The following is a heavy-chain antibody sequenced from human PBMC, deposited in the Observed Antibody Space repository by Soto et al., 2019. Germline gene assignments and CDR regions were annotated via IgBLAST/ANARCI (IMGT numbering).Heavy chain of an antibody. CDR3: ARDLSGYYYGMDV. CDR2: INHSGST. CDR1: GGSFSGYF. J-gene: IGHJ6*02. V-gene: IGHV4-34*01. Sequence: QVHLQQWGAGLLKPSETLSLTCAVYGGSFSGYFWNWVRQPPGKGLEWIGEINHSGSTKYNPSLKSRRTLSVDTSKNQFSLRVFSVTAADTAVYYCARDLSGYYYGMDVWGQGTTVTVS.